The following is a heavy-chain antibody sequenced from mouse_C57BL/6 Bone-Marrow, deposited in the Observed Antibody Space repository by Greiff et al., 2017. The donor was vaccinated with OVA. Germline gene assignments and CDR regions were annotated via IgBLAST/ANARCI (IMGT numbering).Heavy chain of an antibody. J-gene: IGHJ2*01. V-gene: IGHV14-4*01. Sequence: DVKLQESGAELVRPGASVKLSCTASGFNIKDDYMHWVKQRPEQGLEWIGWIDPENGDTEYASKFQGKATITADTSSNTAYLQLSSLTSEDTAVYYCTSNWYYFDYWGQGTTLTVSS. CDR1: GFNIKDDY. CDR3: TSNWYYFDY. CDR2: IDPENGDT. D-gene: IGHD4-1*01.